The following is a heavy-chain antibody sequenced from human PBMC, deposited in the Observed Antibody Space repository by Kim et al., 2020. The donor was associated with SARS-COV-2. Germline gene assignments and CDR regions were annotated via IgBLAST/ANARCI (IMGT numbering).Heavy chain of an antibody. V-gene: IGHV3-11*06. CDR3: ARDRRSGSGYSHINDAFDI. D-gene: IGHD3-22*01. J-gene: IGHJ3*02. Sequence: GRFTISRDNAKNSLYLQMNSLRAEDTAVYYCARDRRSGSGYSHINDAFDIWGQGTMVTVSS.